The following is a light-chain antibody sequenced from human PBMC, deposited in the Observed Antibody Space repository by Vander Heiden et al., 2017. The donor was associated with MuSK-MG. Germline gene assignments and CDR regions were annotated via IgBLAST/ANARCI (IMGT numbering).Light chain of an antibody. CDR3: QVWDSSSDHRVV. CDR1: NIGSKS. CDR2: DDS. Sequence: SYVLTQPPPVSVAPGQTARITCGGNNIGSKSVHWYQQKPGQAPVLVVYDDSDRPPGIPERFSGSNSGNTATLTISRVEAGDEADYYCQVWDSSSDHRVVFGGGTKLTVL. V-gene: IGLV3-21*02. J-gene: IGLJ2*01.